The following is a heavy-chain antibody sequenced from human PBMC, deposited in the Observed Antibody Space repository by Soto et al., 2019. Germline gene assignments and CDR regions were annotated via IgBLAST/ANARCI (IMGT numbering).Heavy chain of an antibody. Sequence: PSETLSLTCAVSGVSISSSNWLSWVRQPPGKGLEWIGEIYHSGSTNYNPSLKSRVTISVDKSKNQFSLKLSSVTAADTAVYYCARAGGYSSSLGYGMDVWGQGTTVTVSS. J-gene: IGHJ6*02. V-gene: IGHV4-4*02. D-gene: IGHD6-13*01. CDR2: IYHSGST. CDR1: GVSISSSNW. CDR3: ARAGGYSSSLGYGMDV.